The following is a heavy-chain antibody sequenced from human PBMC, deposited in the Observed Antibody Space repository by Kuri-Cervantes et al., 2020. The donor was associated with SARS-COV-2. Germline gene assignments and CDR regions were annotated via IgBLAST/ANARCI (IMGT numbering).Heavy chain of an antibody. Sequence: GESLKISCVASGFTFSNYVIHWVRQAPGKGLEWVAVIWYDGENEYHAGSVKGRFTISRDNSKNTVSLHMNSLRAEDTAMYYCARGAANYYYMDVWGKGTTVTVSS. D-gene: IGHD3-16*01. CDR3: ARGAANYYYMDV. CDR2: IWYDGENE. J-gene: IGHJ6*03. V-gene: IGHV3-33*08. CDR1: GFTFSNYV.